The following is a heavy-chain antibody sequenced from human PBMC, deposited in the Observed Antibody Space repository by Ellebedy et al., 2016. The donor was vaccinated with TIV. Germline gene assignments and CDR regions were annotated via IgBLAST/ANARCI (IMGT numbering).Heavy chain of an antibody. J-gene: IGHJ4*01. CDR1: GFTFDDHT. D-gene: IGHD5-24*01. CDR3: AARDGYKSYDY. V-gene: IGHV3-43*01. CDR2: ISSDGGRT. Sequence: GESLKISCAASGFTFDDHTMHWVRQAPGKGLEWVSLISSDGGRTDYADSVKGRFAISRDNSKNSLYLQMNSLRTEDTALYYCAARDGYKSYDYWGQGTLVTVSS.